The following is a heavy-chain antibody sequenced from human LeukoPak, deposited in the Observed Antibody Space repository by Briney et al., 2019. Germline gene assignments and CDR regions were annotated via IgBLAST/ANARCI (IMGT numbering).Heavy chain of an antibody. J-gene: IGHJ4*02. Sequence: SETVALTCAVYGGSFSGYFWSWIRQPPGKGLEWIGEINHSGSTNYNPSLKSRVTISVDTSKNQFSLKLSSVTAADTAVYYCARGNSLDTAMVTFCFWGEETLVTVSS. CDR2: INHSGST. CDR1: GGSFSGYF. D-gene: IGHD5-18*01. V-gene: IGHV4-34*01. CDR3: ARGNSLDTAMVTFCF.